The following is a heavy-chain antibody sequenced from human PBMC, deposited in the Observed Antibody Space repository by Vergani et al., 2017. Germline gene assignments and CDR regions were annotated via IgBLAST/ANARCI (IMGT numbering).Heavy chain of an antibody. J-gene: IGHJ4*02. CDR3: ARGGYSSGLYYFDY. CDR2: ITPFNGNT. D-gene: IGHD6-19*01. Sequence: QMQLVQSGAEVKKTGSSVKVSCKASGYTFTYRYLHWVRQAPGQALEWMGWITPFNGNTNYAQKFQDRVTITRDRSMSTAYMELSSLRSEDTAMYYCARGGYSSGLYYFDYWGQGTLVTVSS. CDR1: GYTFTYRY. V-gene: IGHV1-45*02.